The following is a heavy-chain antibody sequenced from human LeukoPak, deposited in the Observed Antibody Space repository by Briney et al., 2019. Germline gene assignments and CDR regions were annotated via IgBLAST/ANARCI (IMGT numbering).Heavy chain of an antibody. CDR1: GFTFSSYS. V-gene: IGHV3-21*01. CDR2: ISSSSSYI. Sequence: GGSRSLSCAASGFTFSSYSMNWVRQAPGKGLEWVSSISSSSSYIYYADSVKGRFTISRDNAKNSLYLQMNSLRAEDTAVYYCAREGAYDSSGYYLYCFDYWGQGTLVTVSS. CDR3: AREGAYDSSGYYLYCFDY. J-gene: IGHJ4*02. D-gene: IGHD3-22*01.